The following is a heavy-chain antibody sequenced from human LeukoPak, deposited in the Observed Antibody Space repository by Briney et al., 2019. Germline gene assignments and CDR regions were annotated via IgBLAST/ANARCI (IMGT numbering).Heavy chain of an antibody. CDR1: GGSFSGYY. V-gene: IGHV4-34*01. CDR3: ARDSCLYYDFWSGYYRCGWFDP. CDR2: INHSGST. J-gene: IGHJ5*02. D-gene: IGHD3-3*01. Sequence: SETLSLTCAVYGGSFSGYYWSWIRQPPGKGLEWIGEINHSGSTNYNPSLKSRVTISVDTSKNQFSLKLSSVTAADTAVYYCARDSCLYYDFWSGYYRCGWFDPWGQGTLVTVSS.